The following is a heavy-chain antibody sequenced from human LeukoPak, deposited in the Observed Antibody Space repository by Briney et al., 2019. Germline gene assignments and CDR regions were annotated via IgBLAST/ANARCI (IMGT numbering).Heavy chain of an antibody. CDR2: IKQDGSEK. Sequence: SGGSLRLSCAASGFTFSSHWMSWVRQAPGKGLEWVASIKQDGSEKYYVDSVKGRVTISRDNAKNSLYLQMNSLRAEDTAVYYCARVFGAGYSDYWGQGTLVTVSS. CDR3: ARVFGAGYSDY. V-gene: IGHV3-7*01. D-gene: IGHD4/OR15-4a*01. CDR1: GFTFSSHW. J-gene: IGHJ4*02.